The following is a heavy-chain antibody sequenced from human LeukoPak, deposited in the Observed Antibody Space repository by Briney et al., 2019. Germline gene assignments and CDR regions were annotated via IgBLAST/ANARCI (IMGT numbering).Heavy chain of an antibody. Sequence: SQTLSLTCTVSGGSISSSSYYWGWIRQPPGKGLEWIGSIYYSGSTYYNPSLKSRVTISVDTSKNQFSLKLSSVTAADTAVYYCARGSGSYYLSHFDYWGQGTLVTVSS. D-gene: IGHD3-10*01. V-gene: IGHV4-39*01. CDR1: GGSISSSSYY. J-gene: IGHJ4*02. CDR2: IYYSGST. CDR3: ARGSGSYYLSHFDY.